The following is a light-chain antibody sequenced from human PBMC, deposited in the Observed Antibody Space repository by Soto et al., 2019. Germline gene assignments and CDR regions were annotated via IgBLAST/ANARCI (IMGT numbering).Light chain of an antibody. Sequence: DIKMTQPPSSLSASVGDRVTLTCQASQDISNYLNWYQQKPGKAPKLLIYDASNLETGVPSRFSGSGSGTDFTFTISSLQPEDIATYYCQQYDNLPPYTFGQGTKLEIK. CDR2: DAS. J-gene: IGKJ2*01. CDR1: QDISNY. CDR3: QQYDNLPPYT. V-gene: IGKV1-33*01.